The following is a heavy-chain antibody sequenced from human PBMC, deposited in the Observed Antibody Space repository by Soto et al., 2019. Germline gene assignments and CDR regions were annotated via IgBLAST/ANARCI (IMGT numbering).Heavy chain of an antibody. J-gene: IGHJ4*02. V-gene: IGHV3-23*01. D-gene: IGHD6-13*01. Sequence: EVQLLESGGGLVQPGGSLRLSCAASGFTCSSYAMSWVHQAPGKGLEWVSALSGSGATTYDAGSMKGRFTISRDNSKNTLYLQMNSLRAEDTAVYYCAKGQKAIAAAGRGYYFDYWGQGNLVTVSS. CDR2: LSGSGATT. CDR1: GFTCSSYA. CDR3: AKGQKAIAAAGRGYYFDY.